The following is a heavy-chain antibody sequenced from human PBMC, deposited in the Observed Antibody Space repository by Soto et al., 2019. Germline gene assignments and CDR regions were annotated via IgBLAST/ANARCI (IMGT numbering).Heavy chain of an antibody. CDR3: ARDFVHGDHPEYFQH. D-gene: IGHD4-17*01. CDR2: IYSGGST. CDR1: GFTVSSNY. Sequence: EVQLVESGGGLVQPGGSLRLSCAASGFTVSSNYMSWVRQAPGKGLEWVSVIYSGGSTYYADSVKGRFIISRDNSKITRDLQRNSLRAEDTAVYYGARDFVHGDHPEYFQHWGQGTLVTVSS. V-gene: IGHV3-66*01. J-gene: IGHJ1*01.